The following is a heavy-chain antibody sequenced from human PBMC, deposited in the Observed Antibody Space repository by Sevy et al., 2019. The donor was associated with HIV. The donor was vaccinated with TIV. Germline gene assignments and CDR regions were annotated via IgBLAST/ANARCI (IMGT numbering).Heavy chain of an antibody. D-gene: IGHD4-17*01. J-gene: IGHJ4*02. Sequence: GGSLRLSCAASGFTFSSYEMNWVRQAPGKGLEWVSYISNSGTTISYSDFVKGRFTISRDNAWNSLYLQMNSLGAEDTAVYYCARDLPPSATTVAHFDCWGQGTLVTVSS. CDR3: ARDLPPSATTVAHFDC. CDR1: GFTFSSYE. V-gene: IGHV3-48*03. CDR2: ISNSGTTI.